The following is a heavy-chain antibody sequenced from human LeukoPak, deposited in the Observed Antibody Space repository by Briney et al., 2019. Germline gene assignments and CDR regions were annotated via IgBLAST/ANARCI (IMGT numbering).Heavy chain of an antibody. V-gene: IGHV3-72*01. J-gene: IGHJ4*02. Sequence: SGGSLRLSCAASGFTFADHYMDWVRQAPGKGLEWVGRTRNKANSYTTEYAASVKGRFTISRDDSKNSLYLQMTSLNAEDTAVYYCVRVPGTTWQQSCFDYSGQGTLVTVSS. CDR3: VRVPGTTWQQSCFDY. D-gene: IGHD3-10*01. CDR1: GFTFADHY. CDR2: TRNKANSYTT.